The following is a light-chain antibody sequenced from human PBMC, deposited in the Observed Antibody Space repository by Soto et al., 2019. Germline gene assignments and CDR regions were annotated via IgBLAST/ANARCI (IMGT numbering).Light chain of an antibody. CDR2: KNN. J-gene: IGLJ3*02. Sequence: QLVLTQPPSASGTPGQRVTISCSGSSSNIGSNTVSWYQQLPGTAPRLLMYKNNQRPSGVPDRFSGSKSGTSASLAISGLQSEDEADYYCAAWDDSLNGRVFGGGTKVTVL. CDR1: SSNIGSNT. V-gene: IGLV1-44*01. CDR3: AAWDDSLNGRV.